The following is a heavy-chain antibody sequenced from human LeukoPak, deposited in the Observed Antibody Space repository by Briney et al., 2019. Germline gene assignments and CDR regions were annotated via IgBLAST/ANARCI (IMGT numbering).Heavy chain of an antibody. J-gene: IGHJ6*03. CDR2: INPNSGGT. V-gene: IGHV1-2*02. CDR3: ARASPGPRHYYYYYMDV. Sequence: GASVKVSCKASGYTFTGYYMHWVRQAPGQGLEWMGWINPNSGGTNYAQKFQGRVTMTRDTSISTAYMELSRLRSDDTAVYYCARASPGPRHYYYYYMDVWGKGTTVTVSS. CDR1: GYTFTGYY. D-gene: IGHD6-6*01.